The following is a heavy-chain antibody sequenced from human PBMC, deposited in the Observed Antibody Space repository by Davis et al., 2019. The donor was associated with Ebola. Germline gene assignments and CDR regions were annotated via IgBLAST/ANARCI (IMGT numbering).Heavy chain of an antibody. CDR3: ARTKYYDSSSYYLNYFDY. CDR1: GFTFSDYY. Sequence: GGSLRLSCAASGFTFSDYYMSWVRQAPGKGLEWVSDISSGGGAPYYADSVKGRFTISRDNAKNSLYLQMNSLRAEDTAVYYCARTKYYDSSSYYLNYFDYWGQGTLVTVSS. J-gene: IGHJ4*02. V-gene: IGHV3-11*04. D-gene: IGHD3-22*01. CDR2: ISSGGGAP.